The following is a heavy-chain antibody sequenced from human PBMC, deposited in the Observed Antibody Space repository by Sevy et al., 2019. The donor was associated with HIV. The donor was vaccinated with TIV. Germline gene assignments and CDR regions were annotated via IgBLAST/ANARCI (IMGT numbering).Heavy chain of an antibody. CDR1: GGSVSSGSYY. CDR2: IYYSGST. Sequence: SETLSLTCTVSGGSVSSGSYYWSWIRQPPGKGLEWIGYIYYSGSTNYNPSLKSRVTISVDTSKNQFSLKLSSVTAAVTAVYYCARDGGLRFGGFDYWGQGTLVTVSS. CDR3: ARDGGLRFGGFDY. V-gene: IGHV4-61*01. D-gene: IGHD5-12*01. J-gene: IGHJ4*02.